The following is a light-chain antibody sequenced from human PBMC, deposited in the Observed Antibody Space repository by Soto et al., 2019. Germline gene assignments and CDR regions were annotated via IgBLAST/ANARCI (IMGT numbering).Light chain of an antibody. CDR3: QQYSISSK. Sequence: IVLTHSPGTLSLSPWERATLSCRASQSVSSSYLAWYQQKPGQAPRLLIYGASSRATGIPDRFSGSGSGTDFTLTISRLEPEDFAVYYCQQYSISSKFGQGTKVDIK. CDR2: GAS. J-gene: IGKJ1*01. CDR1: QSVSSSY. V-gene: IGKV3-20*01.